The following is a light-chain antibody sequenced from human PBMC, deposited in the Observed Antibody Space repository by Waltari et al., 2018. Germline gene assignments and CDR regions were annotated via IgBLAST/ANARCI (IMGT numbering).Light chain of an antibody. J-gene: IGLJ1*01. V-gene: IGLV2-14*03. Sequence: QSAPTQPASVSGSPGQSITISCTGTSRDVGDYDWVSWYQQHPGKAPKVVIFDVSYRPSGVSNRFSGSKSGNTASLTISGLQAEDEADYYCTSYTSRHSLVFGTGTKVTVL. CDR3: TSYTSRHSLV. CDR1: SRDVGDYDW. CDR2: DVS.